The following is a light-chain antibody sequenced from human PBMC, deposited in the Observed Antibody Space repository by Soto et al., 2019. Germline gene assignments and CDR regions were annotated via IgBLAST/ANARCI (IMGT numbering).Light chain of an antibody. CDR1: QSVSSN. J-gene: IGKJ1*01. CDR3: QQYNNWPQT. CDR2: GAS. V-gene: IGKV3-15*01. Sequence: EIVMTQSPATLSVSPGERATLSCRASQSVSSNLALYQQKPGQAPRLLIYGASTRATGIQARFSGSGSGTEFTLTLSSLQSEDFAVYYCQQYNNWPQTFGQGTKVEIK.